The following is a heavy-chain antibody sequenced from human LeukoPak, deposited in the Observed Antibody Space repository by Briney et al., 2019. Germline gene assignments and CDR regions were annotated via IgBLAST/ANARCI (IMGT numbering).Heavy chain of an antibody. Sequence: GGSLRLSCAASGFTFSSYAMSWVRQAPGKGLEWVSAISGSGGSTYYADSVKGRFTISRDNSKNTLYLQMNSLRAEDTAVYYCAKDASPYYYDSSGLRNWFDPWGREPWSPSPQ. CDR3: AKDASPYYYDSSGLRNWFDP. CDR2: ISGSGGST. D-gene: IGHD3-22*01. CDR1: GFTFSSYA. J-gene: IGHJ5*02. V-gene: IGHV3-23*01.